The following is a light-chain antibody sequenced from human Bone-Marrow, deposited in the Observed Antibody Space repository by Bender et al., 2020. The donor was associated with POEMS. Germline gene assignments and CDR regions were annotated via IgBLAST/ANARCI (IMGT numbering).Light chain of an antibody. Sequence: SYELSQPPSVSVSPGQTASITCSGDKLGDKYVSWYQQKSGQSPVLVIYQDNKRPSGIPERFSGSNSENTATLTISGAQSMDEGDYYCQASDRNAVLFGGGTKLTVL. V-gene: IGLV3-1*01. CDR1: KLGDKY. J-gene: IGLJ2*01. CDR3: QASDRNAVL. CDR2: QDN.